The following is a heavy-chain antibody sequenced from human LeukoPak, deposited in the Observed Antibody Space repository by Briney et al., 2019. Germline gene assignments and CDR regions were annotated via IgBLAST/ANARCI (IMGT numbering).Heavy chain of an antibody. V-gene: IGHV1-8*03. CDR2: MNPNSGNT. CDR3: ARQVPAARRYYYYMDV. CDR1: GYTFTSYD. Sequence: ASVKVSCKASGYTFTSYDINWVRQATGQGLEWMGWMNPNSGNTGYAQKFQGRVTITRNTSISTAYMELSSLRSEDTAVYYCARQVPAARRYYYYMDVWGKGTTLTVSS. D-gene: IGHD2-2*01. J-gene: IGHJ6*03.